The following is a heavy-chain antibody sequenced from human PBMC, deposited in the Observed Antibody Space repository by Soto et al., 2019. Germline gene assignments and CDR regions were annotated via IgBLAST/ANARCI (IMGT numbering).Heavy chain of an antibody. V-gene: IGHV3-30-3*01. J-gene: IGHJ4*02. CDR3: ARSRNGAVPDSINF. CDR2: ISRDGSSK. CDR1: GFTFSRYA. D-gene: IGHD2-8*01. Sequence: GGSLRLSCAASGFTFSRYAMHWVRQAPGEGLEWVVVISRDGSSKYYGDSVKGRFTVSRDNSNNTLYLSMASLRPDDTAVFYCARSRNGAVPDSINFWGQGTLVTVSS.